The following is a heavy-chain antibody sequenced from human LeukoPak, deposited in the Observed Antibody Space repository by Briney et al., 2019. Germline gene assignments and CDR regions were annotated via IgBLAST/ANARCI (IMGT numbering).Heavy chain of an antibody. V-gene: IGHV3-33*01. CDR2: VCYDGRNV. CDR1: GFTFSSSG. J-gene: IGHJ4*02. Sequence: PVRSLRLSCVASGFTFSSSGMHWVRPTPGRGVAWVAVVCYDGRNVTHGGSVKGRFTIFRDNLKNTLYLQMTSLRVEDTAVYYWARDYGSGGLLLDYWGQGALVSVSS. CDR3: ARDYGSGGLLLDY. D-gene: IGHD3-10*01.